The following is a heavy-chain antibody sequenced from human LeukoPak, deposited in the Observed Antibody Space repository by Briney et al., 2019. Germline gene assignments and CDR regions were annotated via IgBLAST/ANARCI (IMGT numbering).Heavy chain of an antibody. CDR2: IIGSVPST. Sequence: GGSLRLSCAASVVTFGDYAMSWVRETPGKGLEWVSHIIGSVPSTFYAESVKGRFTISRDNSKNTLYLQMNSLRADDTAVYYCAKGGYDYVEVGYFDYWGQGVLVTVSS. V-gene: IGHV3-23*01. D-gene: IGHD5-12*01. CDR3: AKGGYDYVEVGYFDY. CDR1: VVTFGDYA. J-gene: IGHJ4*02.